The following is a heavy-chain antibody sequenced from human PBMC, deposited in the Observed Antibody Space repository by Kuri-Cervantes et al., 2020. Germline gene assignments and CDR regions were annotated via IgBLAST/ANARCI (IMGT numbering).Heavy chain of an antibody. D-gene: IGHD6-19*01. V-gene: IGHV4-39*01. CDR2: IYYSGST. J-gene: IGHJ5*02. CDR3: AGHTYSSGWYWLNVGWFDP. Sequence: SETLSLTCTVSGGSISSSSYYWGWIRQPPGKGLEWIGSIYYSGSTYYNPSLKSRVTISVDTSKNQFSLKLSSVTAADTAVYYCAGHTYSSGWYWLNVGWFDPWGQGTLVTVSS. CDR1: GGSISSSSYY.